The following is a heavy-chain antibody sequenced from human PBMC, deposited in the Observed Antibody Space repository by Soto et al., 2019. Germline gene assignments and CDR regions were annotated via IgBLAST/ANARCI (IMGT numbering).Heavy chain of an antibody. CDR3: ARDRGDYGRGSYYYAMDV. CDR1: GFTFRNYA. CDR2: ISYDGINK. D-gene: IGHD4-17*01. V-gene: IGHV3-30-3*01. J-gene: IGHJ6*02. Sequence: GGSLRLSCAASGFTFRNYAVHWVRQAPGKGLEWVAVISYDGINKYYADSVKGRFTISRDNSKNTLYLQMNSLRVEDTAVYYCARDRGDYGRGSYYYAMDVCGQGTTVTVYS.